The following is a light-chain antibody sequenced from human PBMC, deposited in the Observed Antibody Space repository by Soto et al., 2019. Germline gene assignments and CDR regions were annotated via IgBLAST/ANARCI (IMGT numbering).Light chain of an antibody. Sequence: EIVLTQSPATLSLSPGERATLSCRASQFINTYVAWYQHRPGQGPRLLIYEASKRATGIPARFSGSGSGTDFTLTISSLEPEDFGIYYCQQRHTWPTTFGGVAKVEI. CDR1: QFINTY. CDR2: EAS. J-gene: IGKJ4*01. CDR3: QQRHTWPTT. V-gene: IGKV3-11*01.